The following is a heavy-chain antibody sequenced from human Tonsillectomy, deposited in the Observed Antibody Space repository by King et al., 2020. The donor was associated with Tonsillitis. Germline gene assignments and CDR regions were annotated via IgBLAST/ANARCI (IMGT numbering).Heavy chain of an antibody. CDR3: AKDLFTFRSGSYFCVDY. CDR1: GFTFSSYG. V-gene: IGHV3-30*18. J-gene: IGHJ4*02. Sequence: QVQLVESGGGVVQPGRSLRLSCAASGFTFSSYGMHWVRQAPGKGLEWVAVISYDGSNKYYADSVKGRFTISRDNSKNTLYLQMNILRAEDTAVYYCAKDLFTFRSGSYFCVDYWGQGTLVTVSS. CDR2: ISYDGSNK. D-gene: IGHD1-26*01.